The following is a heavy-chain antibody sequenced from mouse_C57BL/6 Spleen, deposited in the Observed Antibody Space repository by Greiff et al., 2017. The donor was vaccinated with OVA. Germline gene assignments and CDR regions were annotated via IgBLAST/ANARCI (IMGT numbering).Heavy chain of an antibody. D-gene: IGHD3-3*01. V-gene: IGHV1-26*01. J-gene: IGHJ4*01. CDR2: INPNNGGT. Sequence: EVQLQQSGPELVKPGASVKISCKASGYTFTDYYMNWVKQSHGKSLEWIGDINPNNGGTSYNQKFKGKATLTVDKSSSTAYMELRSLTSEDSAVYYCARGGGQAMDYWGQGTSVTVS. CDR1: GYTFTDYY. CDR3: ARGGGQAMDY.